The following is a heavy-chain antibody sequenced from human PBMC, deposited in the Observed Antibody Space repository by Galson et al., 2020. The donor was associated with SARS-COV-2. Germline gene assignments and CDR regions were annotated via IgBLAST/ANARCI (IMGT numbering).Heavy chain of an antibody. CDR3: ARGDVITMVRGVIYYYYYGMDV. D-gene: IGHD3-10*01. CDR1: GFTFSSYD. Sequence: GESLKISCAASGFTFSSYDMHWVRQATGKGLEWVSAIGTAGDTYYPGSVKGRFTISRENAKNSLYLQMNSLRAGDTAVYYCARGDVITMVRGVIYYYYYGMDVWGQGTLVTVSS. V-gene: IGHV3-13*01. J-gene: IGHJ6*02. CDR2: IGTAGDT.